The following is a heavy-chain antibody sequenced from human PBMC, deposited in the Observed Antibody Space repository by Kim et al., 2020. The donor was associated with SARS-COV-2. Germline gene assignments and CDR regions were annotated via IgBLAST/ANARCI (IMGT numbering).Heavy chain of an antibody. V-gene: IGHV3-23*01. D-gene: IGHD4-17*01. CDR3: AKGGDDYGDGED. Sequence: YYADSVKGRFTNSRDNSKNTLYLQMNSLRAEDTAVYYCAKGGDDYGDGEDWGQGTLVTVSS. J-gene: IGHJ4*02.